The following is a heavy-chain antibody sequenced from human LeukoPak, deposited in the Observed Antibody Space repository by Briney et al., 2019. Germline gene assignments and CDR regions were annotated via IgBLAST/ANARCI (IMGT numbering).Heavy chain of an antibody. CDR1: GGSISSGGYY. CDR3: ARPHSSGWYGAFDY. D-gene: IGHD6-19*01. V-gene: IGHV4-61*08. J-gene: IGHJ4*02. Sequence: SETLSLTCTVSGGSISSGGYYWSWIRQPPGKGLEWIGYIYYSGSTNYNPSLKSRVTTSVDTSKNQFSLKLSSVTAADTAVYYCARPHSSGWYGAFDYWGQGTLVTVSS. CDR2: IYYSGST.